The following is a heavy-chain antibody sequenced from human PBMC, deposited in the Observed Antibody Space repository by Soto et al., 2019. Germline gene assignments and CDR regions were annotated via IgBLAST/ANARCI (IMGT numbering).Heavy chain of an antibody. D-gene: IGHD3-22*01. CDR1: GGSFSAYY. CDR2: INHSGST. CDR3: ARGSTYYYGSRSYGMDV. V-gene: IGHV4-34*01. J-gene: IGHJ6*02. Sequence: PSETLSLTCVVYGGSFSAYYYSWIRQPPGKGLEWIGEINHSGSTNYNPSLKSRVTISIDTSRSQFSLKLSSVTAADTAVYYCARGSTYYYGSRSYGMDVWGLGTTVTVSS.